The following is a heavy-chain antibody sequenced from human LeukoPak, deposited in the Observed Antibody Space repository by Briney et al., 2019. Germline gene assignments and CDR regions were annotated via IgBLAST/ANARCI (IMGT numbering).Heavy chain of an antibody. V-gene: IGHV4-38-2*02. CDR3: AREAGPRGVPFDY. Sequence: PGGSLRLSCAASGFTFSSYSMNWVRQAPGKGLEWIGSIYHSGSTYYNPSLKSRVTISVGTSKNQFSLKLSSVTAADTAVYYCAREAGPRGVPFDYWGQGTLVTVSS. CDR1: GFTFSSYS. J-gene: IGHJ4*02. CDR2: IYHSGST. D-gene: IGHD3-10*01.